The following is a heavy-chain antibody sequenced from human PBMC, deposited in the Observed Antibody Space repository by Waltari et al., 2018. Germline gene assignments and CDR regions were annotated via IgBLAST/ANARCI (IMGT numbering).Heavy chain of an antibody. J-gene: IGHJ4*02. CDR2: INSNGGRT. CDR3: ARDGSYFYYDY. D-gene: IGHD3-10*01. CDR1: GFTFSNYA. V-gene: IGHV3-64*01. Sequence: DVQLVESGGGLVQPGGSLRLSCAASGFTFSNYALHWVRQAPGKGLEYVSAINSNGGRTYYGNSVKGRFTVSRDNSKNTLYLQMGSLRAEDIAVYYCARDGSYFYYDYWGLGTLVTVSS.